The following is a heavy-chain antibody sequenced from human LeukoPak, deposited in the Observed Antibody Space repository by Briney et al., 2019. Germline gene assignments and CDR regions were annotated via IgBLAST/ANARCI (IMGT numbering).Heavy chain of an antibody. CDR1: GFIVSSNY. V-gene: IGHV3-66*02. Sequence: GGSLRLSCAASGFIVSSNYMSWVRQAPGKGLEWVSVIYNGGSTYYADSVKGRFTISRDKSKNTLFLQMNSLRAGDTAVYYCARGVHDFWSGFYFDYWGQGTLVTVSS. J-gene: IGHJ4*02. D-gene: IGHD3-3*01. CDR2: IYNGGST. CDR3: ARGVHDFWSGFYFDY.